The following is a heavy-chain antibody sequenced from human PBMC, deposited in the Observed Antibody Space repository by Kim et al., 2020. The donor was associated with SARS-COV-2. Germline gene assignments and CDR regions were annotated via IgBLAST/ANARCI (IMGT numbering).Heavy chain of an antibody. D-gene: IGHD4-4*01. CDR2: T. CDR3: ARLLTSVSEDDY. Sequence: TNYAQKLQGRVTMTRDTSISTAYMELSRLRSDDTAVYYCARLLTSVSEDDYWGQGTLVTVSS. V-gene: IGHV1-2*02. J-gene: IGHJ4*02.